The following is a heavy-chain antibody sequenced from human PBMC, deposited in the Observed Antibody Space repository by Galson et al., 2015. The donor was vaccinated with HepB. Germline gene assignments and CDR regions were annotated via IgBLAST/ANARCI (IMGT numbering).Heavy chain of an antibody. CDR2: ISAYNGNT. CDR1: GYTFTSYA. D-gene: IGHD1-26*01. Sequence: SVKVSCKASGYTFTSYAMNWVRQAPGQGLEWMGWISAYNGNTNYAQKLQGRVTMTTDTSTSTAYMELRSLRSDDTAVYYCARDRREWELLSGWFDPWGQGTLVTVSS. CDR3: ARDRREWELLSGWFDP. J-gene: IGHJ5*02. V-gene: IGHV1-18*01.